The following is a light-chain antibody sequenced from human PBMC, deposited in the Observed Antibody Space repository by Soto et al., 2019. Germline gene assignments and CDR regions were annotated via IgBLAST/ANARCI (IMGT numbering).Light chain of an antibody. CDR2: EVS. Sequence: QSALTQPASVSGSPGQSITISCTGTSSDVGGYNYVSWYQQHPGKARKLMIYEVSNRPSGVSNRFSGSKSGNTASLIISGLQAENEADYYCSSSTSSDTLLFGGGTKLTVL. CDR1: SSDVGGYNY. CDR3: SSSTSSDTLL. V-gene: IGLV2-14*01. J-gene: IGLJ2*01.